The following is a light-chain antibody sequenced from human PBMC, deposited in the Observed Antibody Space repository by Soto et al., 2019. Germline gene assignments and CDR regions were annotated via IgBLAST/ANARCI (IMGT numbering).Light chain of an antibody. CDR3: SSYAGSNNFV. CDR1: STDFVSYNR. Sequence: QSALTQPPSVSGSPGQSVTISCTGTSTDFVSYNRVSWYQQPPGTAPKLIIYEASNRPSGVPGRFSGSKSGNTASLTISGLQAADEADYYCSSYAGSNNFVFGTGTKLTVL. J-gene: IGLJ1*01. CDR2: EAS. V-gene: IGLV2-18*02.